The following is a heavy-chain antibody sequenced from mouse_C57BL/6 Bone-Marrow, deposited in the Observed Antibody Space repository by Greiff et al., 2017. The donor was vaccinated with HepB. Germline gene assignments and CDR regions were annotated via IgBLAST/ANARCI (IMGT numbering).Heavy chain of an antibody. CDR2: IYPGSGNT. D-gene: IGHD3-2*02. Sequence: VQLQQSGAELVRPGASVKLSCKASGYTFTDYYINWVKQRPGQGLEWIARIYPGSGNTYYNEKFKGKATLTAEKSSSTAYMQLSSLTSEDSAVYFCARRDISGYELGSYFDYWGQGTTLTVSS. CDR3: ARRDISGYELGSYFDY. J-gene: IGHJ2*01. CDR1: GYTFTDYY. V-gene: IGHV1-76*01.